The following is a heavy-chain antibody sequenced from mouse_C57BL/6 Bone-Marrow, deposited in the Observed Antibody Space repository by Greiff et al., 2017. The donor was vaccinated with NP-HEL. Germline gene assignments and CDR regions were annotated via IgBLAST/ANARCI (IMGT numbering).Heavy chain of an antibody. CDR2: IRNKANNHAT. V-gene: IGHV6-6*01. CDR1: GFTFSDAW. Sequence: EVKVEESGGGLVQPGGSMKLSCAASGFTFSDAWMDWVRQSPEKGLEWVAEIRNKANNHATYYAESVKGRFTISRDDSKSSVYLQMISLRAEDTGIYYCTRDSSGFLDYWGQGTTLTVSS. J-gene: IGHJ2*01. D-gene: IGHD3-2*02. CDR3: TRDSSGFLDY.